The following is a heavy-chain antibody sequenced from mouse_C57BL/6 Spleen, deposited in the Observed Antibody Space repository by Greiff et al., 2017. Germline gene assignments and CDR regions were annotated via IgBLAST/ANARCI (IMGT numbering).Heavy chain of an antibody. V-gene: IGHV1-82*01. J-gene: IGHJ1*03. CDR3: ARYYYGEGYVDV. CDR2: IYPGDGDT. Sequence: VKLMESGPELVKPGASVKISCKASGYAFSSSWMNWVKQRPGKGLEWIGRIYPGDGDTNYNGKFTGKATLTADKSSSTAYMQLSSLTSEDSAVYFCARYYYGEGYVDVWGTGTTVTVSS. D-gene: IGHD1-1*01. CDR1: GYAFSSSW.